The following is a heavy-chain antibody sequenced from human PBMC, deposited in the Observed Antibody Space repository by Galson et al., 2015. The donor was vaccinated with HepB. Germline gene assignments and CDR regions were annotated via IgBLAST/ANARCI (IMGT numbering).Heavy chain of an antibody. CDR2: INTNTGEP. Sequence: SGAEVKKPGESLKISCKASGYTFTNYAINWVRQAPGQGLEWMGWINTNTGEPTYAQAFTGRFVFSLDTSVTTAHLQISSLKPEDTAVYYCARVTPTHNFGRSRYSFYYYGMDVWGQGTTVTVPS. CDR3: ARVTPTHNFGRSRYSFYYYGMDV. CDR1: GYTFTNYA. J-gene: IGHJ6*02. V-gene: IGHV7-4-1*02. D-gene: IGHD1-20*01.